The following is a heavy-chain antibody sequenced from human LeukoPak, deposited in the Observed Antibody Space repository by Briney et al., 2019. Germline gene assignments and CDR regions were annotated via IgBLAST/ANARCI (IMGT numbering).Heavy chain of an antibody. D-gene: IGHD1-1*01. CDR1: GGSISSSNYY. CDR2: IYYSGTT. CDR3: ARNDQEDY. J-gene: IGHJ4*02. V-gene: IGHV4-39*01. Sequence: PSETLSLTCTVSGGSISSSNYYWGWIRQPPGKGLEWIGSIYYSGTTYYSSSLKSRVIISVDTSKNQFSLKLSSVTATDTAVYYCARNDQEDYWGQGTLVTVSS.